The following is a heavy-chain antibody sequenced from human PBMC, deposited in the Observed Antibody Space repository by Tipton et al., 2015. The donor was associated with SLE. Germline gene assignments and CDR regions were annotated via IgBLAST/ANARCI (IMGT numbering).Heavy chain of an antibody. CDR2: IYTSGST. V-gene: IGHV4-4*07. J-gene: IGHJ4*02. Sequence: TLSLTCTVSGGSISSYYWSWIRQPAGKGLEWIGLIYTSGSTNYNPSLKSRVTISVDTSKNQFSLKLSSVTAADTAVYYCARPSPAIYGSGSSFDYWGQGTLVTVSS. D-gene: IGHD3-10*01. CDR1: GGSISSYY. CDR3: ARPSPAIYGSGSSFDY.